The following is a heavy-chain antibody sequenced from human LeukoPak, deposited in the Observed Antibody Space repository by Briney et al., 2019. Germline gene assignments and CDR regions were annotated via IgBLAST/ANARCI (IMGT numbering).Heavy chain of an antibody. CDR2: ISGSGGST. CDR3: AKEELDCSSTSCYTLFFDY. Sequence: GGSLRLSCAASGCTFSSYAMSWVRQAPGKGLEWVSAISGSGGSTYYADSVKGRFTISRDNSKNTLYLQMNSLRAEDTAVYYCAKEELDCSSTSCYTLFFDYWGQGTLVTVSS. V-gene: IGHV3-23*01. CDR1: GCTFSSYA. D-gene: IGHD2-2*02. J-gene: IGHJ4*02.